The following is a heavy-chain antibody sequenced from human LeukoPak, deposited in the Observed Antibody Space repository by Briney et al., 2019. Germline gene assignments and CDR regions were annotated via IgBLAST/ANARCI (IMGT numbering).Heavy chain of an antibody. Sequence: ASVKVSCKASGYTFTGYYMHWVRQAPGQGLEWMGWINPNSGGTNYAQKFQGRVTMTRDTSISTAYIELSRLRSDDTAVYYCARDLLRSSGWYQDAFDIWGQGTMVTVSS. CDR2: INPNSGGT. CDR1: GYTFTGYY. V-gene: IGHV1-2*02. J-gene: IGHJ3*02. D-gene: IGHD6-19*01. CDR3: ARDLLRSSGWYQDAFDI.